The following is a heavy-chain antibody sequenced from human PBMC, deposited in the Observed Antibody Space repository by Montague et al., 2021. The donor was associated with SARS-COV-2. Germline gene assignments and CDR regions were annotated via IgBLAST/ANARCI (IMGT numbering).Heavy chain of an antibody. CDR1: GGSISSGGYY. CDR3: ARVQGITMIVVVIGAFDI. CDR2: IYYSGST. D-gene: IGHD3-22*01. V-gene: IGHV4-31*03. Sequence: TLSLTCTVSGGSISSGGYYRSWIRPHPGKGLEWIGYIYYSGSTYYNPSLKSRVTISVDTSKNQFSLKLSSVTAADTAVYYCARVQGITMIVVVIGAFDIWGQGTMVTVSS. J-gene: IGHJ3*02.